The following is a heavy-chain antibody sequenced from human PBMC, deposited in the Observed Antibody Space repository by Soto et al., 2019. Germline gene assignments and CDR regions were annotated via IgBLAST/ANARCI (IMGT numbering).Heavy chain of an antibody. Sequence: SETLSRTCSVSGDSISTVDYFWAWIRQPPGQALEYIGYIYKSATTYYNPSFESRVAISLDTSKSQFSLNVTSVTAADTAVYFCARGRYCLTGRCFPNWFDSWGQGTLVTAPQ. D-gene: IGHD2-15*01. J-gene: IGHJ5*01. CDR3: ARGRYCLTGRCFPNWFDS. CDR1: GDSISTVDYF. CDR2: IYKSATT. V-gene: IGHV4-30-4*01.